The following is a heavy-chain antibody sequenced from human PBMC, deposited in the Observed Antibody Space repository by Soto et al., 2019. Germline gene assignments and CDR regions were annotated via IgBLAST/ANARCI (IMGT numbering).Heavy chain of an antibody. CDR1: GGTFSSYA. Sequence: QVQLVLSGAEVKKPGSSVKISCKASGGTFSSYAISWVRQAPGQGLEWMGGIIPIFGTANYAQKFQGRVMITADESTSTAYMELSSLRSEDTAVYYCARVRYSCYDGYYFDYWGQGTLVTVSS. V-gene: IGHV1-69*01. CDR3: ARVRYSCYDGYYFDY. J-gene: IGHJ4*02. D-gene: IGHD5-12*01. CDR2: IIPIFGTA.